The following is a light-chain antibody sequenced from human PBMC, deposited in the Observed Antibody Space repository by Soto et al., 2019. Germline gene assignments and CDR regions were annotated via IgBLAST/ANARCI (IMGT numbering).Light chain of an antibody. Sequence: DIQMTQSPSSLSTSVGDSVAITCQASQDIRNNLNWYQQKQGKAPKLLISDVSSLERGVPSRFSGSGSATEFTLTISGLQSDDFATYYCQQYKDYVWTFGQGTKV. CDR2: DVS. J-gene: IGKJ1*01. CDR3: QQYKDYVWT. CDR1: QDIRNN. V-gene: IGKV1-33*01.